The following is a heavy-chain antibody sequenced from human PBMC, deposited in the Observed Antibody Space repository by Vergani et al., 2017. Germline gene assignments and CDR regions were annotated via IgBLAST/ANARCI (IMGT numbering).Heavy chain of an antibody. CDR1: GYSISSGYY. J-gene: IGHJ3*02. V-gene: IGHV4-38-2*02. CDR2: IYHSGST. CDR3: VRVPPDPVAGIGAFDI. D-gene: IGHD6-19*01. Sequence: QVQLQESGPGLVKPSETLSLTCTVSGYSISSGYYWGWIRQPPGKGLEWIGSIYHSGSTYYNPSLKSRVTISGDTSKNQFSLKLSSVTAADTAVYYCVRVPPDPVAGIGAFDIWGQGTMVTVSS.